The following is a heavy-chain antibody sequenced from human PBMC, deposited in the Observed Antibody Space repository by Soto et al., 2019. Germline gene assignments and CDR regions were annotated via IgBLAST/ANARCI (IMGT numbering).Heavy chain of an antibody. V-gene: IGHV4-61*01. CDR1: GGSVSNKTYY. D-gene: IGHD4-17*01. CDR3: ARTTAVPNTLRSRYFFDY. Sequence: KSSETLSLTCSVSGGSVSNKTYYWSWIRQPPGKRLEWIGYVYYSGTTNYNPSLKSRVTISVDLPKNQFSLRLSSVTTADTALYYCARTTAVPNTLRSRYFFDYWGQGTLVTVAS. J-gene: IGHJ4*02. CDR2: VYYSGTT.